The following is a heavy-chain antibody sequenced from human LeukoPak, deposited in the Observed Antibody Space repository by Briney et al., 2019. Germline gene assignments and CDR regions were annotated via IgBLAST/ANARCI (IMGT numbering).Heavy chain of an antibody. J-gene: IGHJ3*02. CDR3: ARATYYYDSSGYYIDALDI. Sequence: SETLSLTCAVSGGSISGYYWSWIRQSPGKGLEWIGYIYYSGSTNYNPSLKSRVTISVDTSKNQFSLKLRSVTAADTAVYYCARATYYYDSSGYYIDALDIWGQGTMVTVPS. V-gene: IGHV4-59*01. CDR2: IYYSGST. CDR1: GGSISGYY. D-gene: IGHD3-22*01.